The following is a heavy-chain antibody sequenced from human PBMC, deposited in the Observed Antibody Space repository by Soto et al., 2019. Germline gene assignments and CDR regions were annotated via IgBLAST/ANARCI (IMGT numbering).Heavy chain of an antibody. V-gene: IGHV1-18*04. CDR3: AKITMIRGVIIVIDY. CDR1: GYTFTSYG. Sequence: ASVKVSCKASGYTFTSYGISWVRQAPGQGLEWMGWISAYNGNTNYAQKLQGRVTMTTDTSTSTAYMELRSLRYDDTAVYYCAKITMIRGVIIVIDYWGQGTLVTVSS. CDR2: ISAYNGNT. J-gene: IGHJ4*02. D-gene: IGHD3-10*01.